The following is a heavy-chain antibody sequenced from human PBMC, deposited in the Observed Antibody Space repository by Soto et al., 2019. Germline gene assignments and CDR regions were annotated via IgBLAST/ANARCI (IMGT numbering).Heavy chain of an antibody. V-gene: IGHV4-4*02. CDR2: ISHSGST. J-gene: IGHJ6*02. D-gene: IGHD2-2*02. CDR3: ARFVRSCSGTTCYTRADV. Sequence: PSETLSLTCAVSDDSINISRWWNWVRQPPGKGLEWIGQISHSGSTNYNPSLTSRVTMSVDTSKNQFSLKLRSVIVADTAVYHCARFVRSCSGTTCYTRADVWGQGTTVTVSS. CDR1: DDSINISRW.